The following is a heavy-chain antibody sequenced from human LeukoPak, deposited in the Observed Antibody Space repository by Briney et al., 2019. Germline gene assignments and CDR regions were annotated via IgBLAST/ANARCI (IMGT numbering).Heavy chain of an antibody. CDR3: ARGDYYDSSGYQPGVDY. D-gene: IGHD3-22*01. V-gene: IGHV3-7*01. Sequence: GGSLRLSCAASGFSFSTYLMTWVRQAPGKGLEWVANIKQDGSEKYYVDSVKGRFTNSRHNDKNALFLQMTSLRDEDTDVYYCARGDYYDSSGYQPGVDYWGRGTLATVS. CDR2: IKQDGSEK. CDR1: GFSFSTYL. J-gene: IGHJ4*02.